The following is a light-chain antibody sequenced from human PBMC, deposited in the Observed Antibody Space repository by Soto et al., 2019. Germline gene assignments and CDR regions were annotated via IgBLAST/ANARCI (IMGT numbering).Light chain of an antibody. CDR1: SSDVGGYNY. J-gene: IGLJ3*02. V-gene: IGLV2-8*01. CDR3: SSYAASNNFYFV. CDR2: EVT. Sequence: QAVVTQPPSASGSPGQSVTISCTGTSSDVGGYNYVSWYQQYPGRAPKLMIYEVTKRPSGVPDRFSGSKSGNTASLTVSGLQAEDEVDYYCSSYAASNNFYFVFGGGTQLTVL.